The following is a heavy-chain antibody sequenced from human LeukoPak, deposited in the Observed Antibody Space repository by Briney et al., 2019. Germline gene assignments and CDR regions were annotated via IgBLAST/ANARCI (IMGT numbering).Heavy chain of an antibody. CDR2: IKSKTDGGTT. CDR1: GFTFSNAW. Sequence: GGSLRLSCAASGFTFSNAWMSWVRQAPGKGLEWVGRIKSKTDGGTTDYAAPVKGRFTISRDDSKNTLYLQTNSLKTEDTAVYYCTTDPLILWFGELFPFDYWGQGTLVTVSS. CDR3: TTDPLILWFGELFPFDY. D-gene: IGHD3-10*01. J-gene: IGHJ4*02. V-gene: IGHV3-15*01.